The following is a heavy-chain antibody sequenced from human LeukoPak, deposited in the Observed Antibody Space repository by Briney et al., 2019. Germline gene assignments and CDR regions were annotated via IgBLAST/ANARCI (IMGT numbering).Heavy chain of an antibody. J-gene: IGHJ4*02. D-gene: IGHD3-22*01. CDR1: GFTFSSYG. Sequence: PGRSLRLSCAASGFTFSSYGMHWVRQAPGKGLEWVAVIWYDGSNKYYADSVKGRFTISRDNSKNTLYLQMNSQRAEDTAVYYCAKDGGVVVIGDELDYWGQGTLVTVSS. CDR3: AKDGGVVVIGDELDY. CDR2: IWYDGSNK. V-gene: IGHV3-33*06.